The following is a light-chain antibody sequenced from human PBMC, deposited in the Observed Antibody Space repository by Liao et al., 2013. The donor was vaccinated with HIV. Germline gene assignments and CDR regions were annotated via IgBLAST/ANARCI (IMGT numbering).Light chain of an antibody. CDR2: KDS. V-gene: IGLV3-25*03. CDR1: NIEIKS. CDR3: QSADSSGTCPV. J-gene: IGLJ3*02. Sequence: SYVLTQPPSVSVAPGKTARITCGGNNIEIKSVHWYKQKPGQAPVLLIYKDSERPSGIPERFSGSSSGTTVTLTISGVQAEDEADYYCQSADSSGTCPVFGGGTKLTVL.